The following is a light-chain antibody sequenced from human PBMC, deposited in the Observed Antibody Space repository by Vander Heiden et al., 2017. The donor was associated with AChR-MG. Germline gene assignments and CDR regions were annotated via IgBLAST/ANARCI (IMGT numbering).Light chain of an antibody. J-gene: IGKJ1*01. V-gene: IGKV2-30*02. Sequence: VVMPQSPLPLPVTLAQPASLSCRSSKRLVQSDGNTYLCWFQQRPGQSPRRIICKVANRDSGVPDKFSGSGSGTDFTLKISRVEAEDVGVYYCMQGSYWPWTFGQGTKVEIK. CDR3: MQGSYWPWT. CDR2: KVA. CDR1: KRLVQSDGNTY.